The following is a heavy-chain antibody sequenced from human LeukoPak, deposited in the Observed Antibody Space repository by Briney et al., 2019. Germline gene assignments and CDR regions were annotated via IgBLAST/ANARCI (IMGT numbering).Heavy chain of an antibody. CDR1: GYTFTSYG. CDR2: ISAYNGNT. D-gene: IGHD3-10*01. J-gene: IGHJ5*02. CDR3: AREGEHMVRGVSGWFDP. V-gene: IGHV1-18*01. Sequence: ASVKVSCKASGYTFTSYGISWVRQAPGQGLEWMGWISAYNGNTNYAQKLQGRVTMTTDTSTSTAYMELRSLRSDDTAVYYCAREGEHMVRGVSGWFDPWGQGTLVTVSS.